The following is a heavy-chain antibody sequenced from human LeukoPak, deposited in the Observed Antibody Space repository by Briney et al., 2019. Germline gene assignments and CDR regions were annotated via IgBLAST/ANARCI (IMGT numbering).Heavy chain of an antibody. V-gene: IGHV3-15*01. CDR2: IKSKTDGGTT. Sequence: GGSLRLSCAASGFTFSNAWMSWVRQAPGKGLEWVGRIKSKTDGGTTDYAAPVKGRFTISRDDSKNTLYLQMNSLKTEDTAVYYCTTDNSQVVRGVRRGYFDYWGQGTLVTVSS. CDR1: GFTFSNAW. J-gene: IGHJ4*02. D-gene: IGHD3-10*01. CDR3: TTDNSQVVRGVRRGYFDY.